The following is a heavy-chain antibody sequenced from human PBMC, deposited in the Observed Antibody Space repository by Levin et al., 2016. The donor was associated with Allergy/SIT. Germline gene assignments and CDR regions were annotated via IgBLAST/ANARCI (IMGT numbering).Heavy chain of an antibody. CDR2: ISSSSSYI. V-gene: IGHV3-21*01. D-gene: IGHD2-2*01. CDR1: GFTFSSYS. J-gene: IGHJ6*03. CDR3: ATQGYCSSTSYSCYYYYYYMDV. Sequence: GESLKISCAASGFTFSSYSMNWVRQAPGKGLEWVSSISSSSSYIYYADSVKGRFTISRDNAKNSLYLQMNSLRAEDTAVYYCATQGYCSSTSYSCYYYYYYMDVWGKGTTVTVSS.